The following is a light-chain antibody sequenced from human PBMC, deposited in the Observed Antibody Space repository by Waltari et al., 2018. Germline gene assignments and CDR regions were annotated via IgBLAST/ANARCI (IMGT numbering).Light chain of an antibody. J-gene: IGLJ2*01. CDR3: CSYAGSYVV. CDR1: RSSVGGYNY. V-gene: IGLV2-11*02. Sequence: QSALTQPRSVSGSPGPSVPISCPGTRSSVGGYNYVPWYQQHPGKAPKRMIYDVSKRPSGVPDRFSGSKSGNTASLTISGLQAEDEADYYCCSYAGSYVVFGGGTKLTVL. CDR2: DVS.